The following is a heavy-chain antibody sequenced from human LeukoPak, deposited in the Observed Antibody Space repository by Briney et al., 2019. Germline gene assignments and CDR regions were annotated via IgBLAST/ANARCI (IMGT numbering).Heavy chain of an antibody. V-gene: IGHV3-23*01. J-gene: IGHJ5*02. CDR2: IGGSGSGT. CDR3: AKSRLTPHP. Sequence: GGSLRLSCAASGFTFSNSDMSWVRQAPGKGLEWVSAIGGSGSGTFYADSVKGRFTVSRDNSKNTLYLQMSSLRAEDTAVYYCAKSRLTPHPWGQGTLVTVSS. CDR1: GFTFSNSD. D-gene: IGHD1-14*01.